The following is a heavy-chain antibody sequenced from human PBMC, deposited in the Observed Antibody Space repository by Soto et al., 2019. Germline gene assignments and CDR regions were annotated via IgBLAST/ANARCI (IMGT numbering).Heavy chain of an antibody. CDR1: GFTFSTYW. J-gene: IGHJ3*02. D-gene: IGHD6-19*01. Sequence: QPGGSLRLSCAASGFTFSTYWMHWVRLPPGKGLVWVSRIKSDGSITSYADSVRGRFTISRHNSKNTLYLQMNSLRAEDTAVYYCAREAVAGKRAAFDIWGQGTMVTVSS. CDR3: AREAVAGKRAAFDI. V-gene: IGHV3-74*01. CDR2: IKSDGSIT.